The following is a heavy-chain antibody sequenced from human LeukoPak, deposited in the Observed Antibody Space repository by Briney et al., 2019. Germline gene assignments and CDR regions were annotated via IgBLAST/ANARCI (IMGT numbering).Heavy chain of an antibody. J-gene: IGHJ5*02. CDR3: ARDWLVRGVIILNWFDP. CDR1: GGSISSYY. D-gene: IGHD3-10*01. CDR2: IYTSGST. V-gene: IGHV4-4*07. Sequence: PSETLSLTCTVSGGSISSYYWSWIRQPAGKGLEWIGRIYTSGSTHYNPSLKSRVPMSVDTSKNQFSLKLSSVTAADTAVYYCARDWLVRGVIILNWFDPWGQGTLVTVSS.